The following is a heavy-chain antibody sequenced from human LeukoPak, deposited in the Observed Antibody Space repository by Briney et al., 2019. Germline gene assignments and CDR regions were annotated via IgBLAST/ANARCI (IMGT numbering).Heavy chain of an antibody. Sequence: ASVKVSCKASGYTFTGHYMYWVRQAPGQGLEWMGWINPNSGDTKYAQKFQGRVTMTRDTSISTAYMDLNRLTSDDTAVYYCARRLTTGQDLDYWGQGTLVTVSS. CDR1: GYTFTGHY. D-gene: IGHD3-22*01. V-gene: IGHV1-2*02. CDR3: ARRLTTGQDLDY. CDR2: INPNSGDT. J-gene: IGHJ4*02.